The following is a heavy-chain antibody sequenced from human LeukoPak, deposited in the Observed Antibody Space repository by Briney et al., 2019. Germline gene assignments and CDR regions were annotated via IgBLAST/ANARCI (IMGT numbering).Heavy chain of an antibody. J-gene: IGHJ4*02. V-gene: IGHV3-53*01. CDR1: GFDVGRNY. Sequence: PGGSLRLSCAASGFDVGRNYMTWVRQAPGKGPEWVAVISGSGGGTYYADSVKGRFTISRDNSKNTLYLQMNSLRVDDTAVYYCARHKENYGDSCLDDDWGQGTLVTVSS. CDR3: ARHKENYGDSCLDDD. CDR2: ISGSGGGT. D-gene: IGHD4-17*01.